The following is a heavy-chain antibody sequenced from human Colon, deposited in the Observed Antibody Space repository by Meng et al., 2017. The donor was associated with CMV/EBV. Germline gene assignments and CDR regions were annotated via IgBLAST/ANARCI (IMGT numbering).Heavy chain of an antibody. CDR3: ARELARGGY. V-gene: IGHV1-18*01. CDR1: GYTFTKFG. J-gene: IGHJ4*02. Sequence: QVQLVQSGAEVKSPGASVKVSCKTSGYTFTKFGISWVRQAPGQGLEWMAYISPYNGDTNYAQRFQGRVALTTDTSTSTVYMELGSLTSDDTAMYYCARELARGGYWGQGTLVTVSS. CDR2: ISPYNGDT.